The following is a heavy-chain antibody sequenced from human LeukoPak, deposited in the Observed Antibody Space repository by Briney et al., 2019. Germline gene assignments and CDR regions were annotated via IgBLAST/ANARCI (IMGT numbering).Heavy chain of an antibody. Sequence: SETLSLTCTVSGGSISSSSYYSGWIRQPPGKGLEWIGSIYYSGSTYYNPSLKSRVTISVDTSKNQFSLKLSSVTAADTAVYYCARHRYYYDSSGNWFDPWGQGTLVTVSS. CDR2: IYYSGST. CDR3: ARHRYYYDSSGNWFDP. CDR1: GGSISSSSYY. D-gene: IGHD3-22*01. V-gene: IGHV4-39*01. J-gene: IGHJ5*02.